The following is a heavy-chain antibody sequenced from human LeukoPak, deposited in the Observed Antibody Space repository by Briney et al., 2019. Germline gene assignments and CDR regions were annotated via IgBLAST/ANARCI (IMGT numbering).Heavy chain of an antibody. Sequence: GSLRLSCAASGFTFSSYAMSWVRQPPGKGLEWIGEIYHSGSTNYNPSLKSRVTISVDKSKNQFSLKLSSVTAADTAVYYCARVGSSGWIFDYWGQGTLVTVSS. V-gene: IGHV4-4*02. J-gene: IGHJ4*02. D-gene: IGHD6-19*01. CDR1: GFTFSSYAM. CDR2: IYHSGST. CDR3: ARVGSSGWIFDY.